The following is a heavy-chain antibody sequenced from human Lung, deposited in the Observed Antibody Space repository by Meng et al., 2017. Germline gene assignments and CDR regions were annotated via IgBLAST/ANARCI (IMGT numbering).Heavy chain of an antibody. D-gene: IGHD3-16*01. J-gene: IGHJ3*02. CDR2: IAHDGYNK. Sequence: QVQLVGAGGGVVQPGRSLRLSCVASGFSFSTYPVHWVRQAPGKGLQWVAIIAHDGYNKDYADSVKGRFTISRDNSKNTLSLEMNDLRVEDTAVYYCTRRGNWGSAFDIWGQGTMVTVSS. CDR1: GFSFSTYP. CDR3: TRRGNWGSAFDI. V-gene: IGHV3-30*04.